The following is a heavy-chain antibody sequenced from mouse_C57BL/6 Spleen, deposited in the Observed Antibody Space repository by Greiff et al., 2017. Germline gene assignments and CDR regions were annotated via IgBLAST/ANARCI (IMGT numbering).Heavy chain of an antibody. Sequence: VQLQQPGAELVRPGSSVKLSCKASGYTFTSYWMHWVKQRPIQGLEWIGNIDPSDSETHYNQKFKDKATLTVDKSSSTAYMQLSSLTSEDSAVYYCARSGDYYGSSYIDYFDDWGQGTTLTVSS. CDR1: GYTFTSYW. V-gene: IGHV1-52*01. CDR2: IDPSDSET. CDR3: ARSGDYYGSSYIDYFDD. D-gene: IGHD1-1*01. J-gene: IGHJ2*01.